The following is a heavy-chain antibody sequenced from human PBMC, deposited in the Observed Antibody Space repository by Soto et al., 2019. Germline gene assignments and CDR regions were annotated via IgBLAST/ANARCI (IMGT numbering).Heavy chain of an antibody. CDR2: ISDGGST. Sequence: SETLSLTCNVSGASIYTYYWNWIRQSPGKGLEWIGYISDGGSTNYNPSLESRVTISLDTSKKQVSLKLSSVTAADTAVYFCAREGGESSDGLYYFDSWGQGSLVTVSS. CDR1: GASIYTYY. CDR3: AREGGESSDGLYYFDS. D-gene: IGHD3-16*01. V-gene: IGHV4-59*12. J-gene: IGHJ4*02.